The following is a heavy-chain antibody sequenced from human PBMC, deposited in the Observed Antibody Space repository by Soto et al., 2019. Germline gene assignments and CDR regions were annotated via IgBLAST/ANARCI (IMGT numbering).Heavy chain of an antibody. CDR2: INHSGST. J-gene: IGHJ4*02. D-gene: IGHD5-18*01. CDR3: ARTWIQLWLHYFDY. CDR1: GGSFSGYY. Sequence: QVQLQQWGAGLLKPSETLSLTCAVYGGSFSGYYWSWIRQPPGKGLEWIGEINHSGSTNYNPSLKSRVTISVDTSKNQFSLNLSSVTAADTAVYYCARTWIQLWLHYFDYWGQGTLVTVSS. V-gene: IGHV4-34*01.